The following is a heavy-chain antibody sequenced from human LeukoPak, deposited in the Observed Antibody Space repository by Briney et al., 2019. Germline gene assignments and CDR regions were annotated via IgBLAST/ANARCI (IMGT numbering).Heavy chain of an antibody. J-gene: IGHJ4*02. CDR1: GFAFSSYW. Sequence: GGSLRLSCAASGFAFSSYWMSWVRQAPGKGLEWVANIKQDGSEKYYVDSVKGRFTISRDNAKNSLYLQMNSLRAEDTAVYYCARDGAKIYSGYDNYYFDYWGQGTLVTVSS. CDR2: IKQDGSEK. V-gene: IGHV3-7*01. D-gene: IGHD5-12*01. CDR3: ARDGAKIYSGYDNYYFDY.